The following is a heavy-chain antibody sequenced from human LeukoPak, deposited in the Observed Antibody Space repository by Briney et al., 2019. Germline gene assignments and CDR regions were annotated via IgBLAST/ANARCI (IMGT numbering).Heavy chain of an antibody. CDR2: ISGSGGST. CDR3: AKVRYSSGWFRPFDY. V-gene: IGHV3-23*01. J-gene: IGHJ4*02. CDR1: GFTFSSYA. D-gene: IGHD6-19*01. Sequence: GGSLRLSCAASGFTFSSYAMSWVRQAPGKGLEWVSAISGSGGSTYYADSVKGRFTISRDNSKSTLYLQMNSLRAEDTAVYYCAKVRYSSGWFRPFDYWGQGTLVTVSS.